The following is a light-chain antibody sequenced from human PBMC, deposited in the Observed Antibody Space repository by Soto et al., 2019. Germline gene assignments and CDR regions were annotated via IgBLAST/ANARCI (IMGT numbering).Light chain of an antibody. CDR3: QQSNVTPRT. Sequence: DIQMTQSPSSLSASVGDRVTITCRASQSISSYLNWYQQKPGKAPKLLIYAASSLQSGVPSRFSGVGSGTDFILTISSLQPEDFATYYCQQSNVTPRTFGQGPRWKSN. CDR1: QSISSY. CDR2: AAS. J-gene: IGKJ1*01. V-gene: IGKV1-39*01.